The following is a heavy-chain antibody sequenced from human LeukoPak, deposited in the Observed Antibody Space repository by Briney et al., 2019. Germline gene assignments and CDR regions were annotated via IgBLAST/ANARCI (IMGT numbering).Heavy chain of an antibody. CDR3: AKVVSSSRGLIYY. CDR2: IRYDGSSI. V-gene: IGHV3-30*02. Sequence: GGSLRLSCEASGFTFSTSGIHWVRQAPAKGLEWVAFIRYDGSSIYYADSVKGRFTISRDNPKNTASLQMSSLRTENTAVYYWAKVVSSSRGLIYYWGQGTLVTVSS. D-gene: IGHD2-2*01. CDR1: GFTFSTSG. J-gene: IGHJ4*02.